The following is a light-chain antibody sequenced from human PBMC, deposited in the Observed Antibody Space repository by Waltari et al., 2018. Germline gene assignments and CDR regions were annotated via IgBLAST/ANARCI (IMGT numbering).Light chain of an antibody. CDR1: IYNIGINT. CDR3: GAWDDGVKEWV. J-gene: IGLJ3*02. CDR2: STT. V-gene: IGLV1-44*01. Sequence: QSVLTQPPSASGTPGRRVTISCSGTIYNIGINTVNWYQQFPGSGPKLLIFSTTQRTSGVPDRVSASKSGTSASLASNGLQAADEADYYCGAWDDGVKEWVFGGGTKLTVL.